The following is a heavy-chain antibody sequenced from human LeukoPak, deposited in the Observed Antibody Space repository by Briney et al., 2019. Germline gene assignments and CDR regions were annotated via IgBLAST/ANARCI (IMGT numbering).Heavy chain of an antibody. D-gene: IGHD6-19*01. CDR3: AKDRGNSGWYYFDY. V-gene: IGHV3-11*05. CDR1: GFTFDDYG. CDR2: ISTTTYT. Sequence: GGSLRLSCAASGFTFDDYGMSWVRQAPGKGLEWVSYISTTTYTIYADSVKGRFTISRDNAKNSVYLQMNSLTAADTAVYYCAKDRGNSGWYYFDYWGQGTLVTVSS. J-gene: IGHJ4*02.